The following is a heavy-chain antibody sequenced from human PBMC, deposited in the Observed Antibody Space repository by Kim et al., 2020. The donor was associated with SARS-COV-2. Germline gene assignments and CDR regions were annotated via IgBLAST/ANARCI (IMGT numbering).Heavy chain of an antibody. V-gene: IGHV4-39*01. CDR3: ARPPQLERRGAFDI. CDR2: IYYSGST. Sequence: SETLSLTCTVSGGSISSSSYYWGWIRQPPGKGLEWIGSIYYSGSTYYNPSLKSRVTISVDTSKNQFSLKLSSVTAADTAVYYCARPPQLERRGAFDIWGPGTMFTFSS. J-gene: IGHJ3*02. D-gene: IGHD1-1*01. CDR1: GGSISSSSYY.